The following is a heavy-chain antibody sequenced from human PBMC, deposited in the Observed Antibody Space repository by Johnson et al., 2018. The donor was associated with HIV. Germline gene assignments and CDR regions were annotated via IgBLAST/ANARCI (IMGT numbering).Heavy chain of an antibody. V-gene: IGHV3-30-3*01. Sequence: QVQLVESGGGVVQPGRSLRLSCAASGFTFSSYAMHWVRQAPGKGLEWVAVISYDGSNKYYADSVKGRFTISRDNSKNTLYLQMNSMTAEDTALYYCARDLGVWLRLGELSGSAFDFWGQGTMVTVSS. CDR3: ARDLGVWLRLGELSGSAFDF. D-gene: IGHD3-16*02. J-gene: IGHJ3*01. CDR2: ISYDGSNK. CDR1: GFTFSSYA.